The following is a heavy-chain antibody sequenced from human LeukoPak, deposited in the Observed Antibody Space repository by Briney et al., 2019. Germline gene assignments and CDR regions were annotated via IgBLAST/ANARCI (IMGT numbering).Heavy chain of an antibody. CDR2: IYHSGST. D-gene: IGHD2-2*01. CDR3: ARLEVGVPAATSRFFDY. CDR1: GGSISSSNC. J-gene: IGHJ4*02. Sequence: PSETLSLTCAVSGGSISSSNCWSWVRQPPGKGLEWIGQIYHSGSTTYNPSLKSRVTISVDKSKNQFSLKLNSVTAADTAVYYCARLEVGVPAATSRFFDYWGQGTLVTVSS. V-gene: IGHV4-4*02.